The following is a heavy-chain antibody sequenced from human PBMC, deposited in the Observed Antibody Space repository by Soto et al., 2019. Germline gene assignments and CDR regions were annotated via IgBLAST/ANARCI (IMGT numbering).Heavy chain of an antibody. J-gene: IGHJ6*02. CDR1: GFTVSGNY. CDR3: ARSSNGGQYYGMDV. V-gene: IGHV3-53*01. CDR2: IYSGGDT. D-gene: IGHD2-2*01. Sequence: QPGGSLRLSCAASGFTVSGNYMSWVRQAPGKGLEWVSIIYSGGDTYYAEPVKGRFTISRDNSKNTLYLQMNSLRAEDTAVYHCARSSNGGQYYGMDVWGQGTTVTVSS.